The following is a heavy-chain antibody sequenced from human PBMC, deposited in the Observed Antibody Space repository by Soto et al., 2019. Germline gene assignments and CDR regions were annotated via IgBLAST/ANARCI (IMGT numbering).Heavy chain of an antibody. Sequence: SETLSLTCTVSGGSISSSSYYWGWIRQPPGKGLEWIGSIYYSGSTYYNPSLKSRVTISVDTSKNQFSLKLSSVTAADTAVYYCALGIVVVVAAPPHYFDYWGQGTLVTVSS. CDR2: IYYSGST. V-gene: IGHV4-39*01. D-gene: IGHD2-15*01. CDR3: ALGIVVVVAAPPHYFDY. CDR1: GGSISSSSYY. J-gene: IGHJ4*02.